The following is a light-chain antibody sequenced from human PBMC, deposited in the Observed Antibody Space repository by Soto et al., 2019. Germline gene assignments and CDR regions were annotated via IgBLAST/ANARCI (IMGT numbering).Light chain of an antibody. Sequence: EIVLTQSPGTLSLSPGQRATLSCRASQSIASSYLAWYQQKPGQPPRLLLYRTFNRATGIPDRFSGSGSGTDFTLTISRLEPEDFATYYCQQSYSTPLFGQGTKV. J-gene: IGKJ1*01. CDR2: RTF. CDR3: QQSYSTPL. CDR1: QSIASSY. V-gene: IGKV3-20*01.